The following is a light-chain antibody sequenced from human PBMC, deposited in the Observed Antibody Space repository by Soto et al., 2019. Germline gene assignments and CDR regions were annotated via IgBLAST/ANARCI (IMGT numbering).Light chain of an antibody. Sequence: EIVLTQSPATLSLSPGERATLSCRASQSVGGYLDWYQQKPGQAPRLLIYDASNRASGIPARFSGSGSGTDFTLTISGLEPEELEVYYCHPRSNWPPLTCGGGTKVEIK. CDR1: QSVGGY. V-gene: IGKV3-11*01. CDR3: HPRSNWPPLT. J-gene: IGKJ4*01. CDR2: DAS.